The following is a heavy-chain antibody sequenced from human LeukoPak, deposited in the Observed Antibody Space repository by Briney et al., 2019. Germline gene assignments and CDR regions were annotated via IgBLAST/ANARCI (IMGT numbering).Heavy chain of an antibody. CDR2: IYYSGST. CDR1: GGSISSSSYY. J-gene: IGHJ4*02. CDR3: AGGPGWYEGDFDY. D-gene: IGHD6-19*01. Sequence: PSETLSLTCTVSGGSISSSSYYWGWIRQPPGKGLGGIGSIYYSGSTYYNPSLKSRVTISVDTSKNQFSLELSSVTAADTAVYYCAGGPGWYEGDFDYWGQGTLVTVSS. V-gene: IGHV4-39*07.